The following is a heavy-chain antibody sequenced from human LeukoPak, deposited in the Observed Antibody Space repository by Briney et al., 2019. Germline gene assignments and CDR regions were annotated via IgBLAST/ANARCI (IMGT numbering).Heavy chain of an antibody. CDR2: ISSSTSYI. Sequence: RSGGSLRRSCAASEFTFSSYHMNWVRQAPGKGLEWVSFISSSTSYIYYADSAKGRFTISRDNAKNSLYLQMNSLRVEDTAVYYCARGPLGGYNSAWFDPWGQGTLVTVSS. CDR3: ARGPLGGYNSAWFDP. J-gene: IGHJ5*02. D-gene: IGHD5-24*01. CDR1: EFTFSSYH. V-gene: IGHV3-21*01.